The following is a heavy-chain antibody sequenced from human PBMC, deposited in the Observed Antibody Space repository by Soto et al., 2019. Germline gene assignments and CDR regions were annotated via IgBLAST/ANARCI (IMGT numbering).Heavy chain of an antibody. Sequence: QVQLQESGPGLVKPSGTLSLTCAVSGASISSGWWTWVRQPPGKGLEWIGETLYSGRTTYNSSLNSRVTISIDKFKKQFSLNLSSVTAADTGVYSCSSRVTDAPTWGQGTLVTVSS. CDR2: TLYSGRT. CDR1: GASISSGW. V-gene: IGHV4-4*02. CDR3: SSRVTDAPT. J-gene: IGHJ5*02. D-gene: IGHD3-10*01.